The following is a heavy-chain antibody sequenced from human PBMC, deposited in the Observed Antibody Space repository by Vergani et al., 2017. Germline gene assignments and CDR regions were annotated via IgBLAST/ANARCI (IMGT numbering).Heavy chain of an antibody. J-gene: IGHJ5*02. Sequence: EVQLVQSGAEVKKPGESLKISCKGSGYSFTNYWIAWVRQRPGKGLEWMGIIYAGDSDVRYSPSFQGQVTMSVDKSLSTAYLQWSSLKASDTATYYCASTHDFSSLYSSYNWFDPWGQGNQVTVSS. CDR1: GYSFTNYW. CDR2: IYAGDSDV. D-gene: IGHD3-3*01. CDR3: ASTHDFSSLYSSYNWFDP. V-gene: IGHV5-51*01.